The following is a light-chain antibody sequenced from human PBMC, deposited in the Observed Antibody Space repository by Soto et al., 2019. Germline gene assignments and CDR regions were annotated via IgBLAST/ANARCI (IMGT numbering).Light chain of an antibody. Sequence: EIVVTQSPATLSVSPGESATLSCRASQGVSTNLAWYQQKPGQAPRLLIYSASTRATGIPARFSGSGSGTEFTLTISSLQSEDFAVYYCQQYNNWPLTFGGGTKVEIK. J-gene: IGKJ4*01. CDR3: QQYNNWPLT. V-gene: IGKV3-15*01. CDR1: QGVSTN. CDR2: SAS.